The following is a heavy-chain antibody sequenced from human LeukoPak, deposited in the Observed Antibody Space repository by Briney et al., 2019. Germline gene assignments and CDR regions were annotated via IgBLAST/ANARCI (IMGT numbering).Heavy chain of an antibody. J-gene: IGHJ4*02. Sequence: SETLSLTCTVSGGSISSYYWAWIRQPPGKGLEWIGEINHSGSTNYNPSLKSRVTISVDTSKNQFSLKLSSVTAADTAVYYCARSRPSGGGDCSFDYWGQGTLVTVSS. D-gene: IGHD2-21*02. CDR3: ARSRPSGGGDCSFDY. CDR1: GGSISSYY. CDR2: INHSGST. V-gene: IGHV4-34*01.